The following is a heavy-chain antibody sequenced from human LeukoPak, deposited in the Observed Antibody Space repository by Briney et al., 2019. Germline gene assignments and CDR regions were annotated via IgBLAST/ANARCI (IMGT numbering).Heavy chain of an antibody. CDR1: GGSIGSSSYY. D-gene: IGHD3-10*01. V-gene: IGHV4-39*01. CDR2: IYYSGST. J-gene: IGHJ4*02. CDR3: ARGPVLLLDY. Sequence: SETLSLTXTVSGGSIGSSSYYWGWIRQPPGKGLEWIGSIYYSGSTYYNPSLKSRVTISVDTSKNQFSLKLSSVTAADTAVYYCARGPVLLLDYWGQGTLVTVSS.